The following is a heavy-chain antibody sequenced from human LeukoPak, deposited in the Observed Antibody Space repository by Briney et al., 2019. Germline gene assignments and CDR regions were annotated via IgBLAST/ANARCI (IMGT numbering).Heavy chain of an antibody. CDR3: AKDGGRVVATILEY. D-gene: IGHD5-12*01. J-gene: IGHJ4*02. CDR1: GFTFSSYA. V-gene: IGHV3-23*01. Sequence: PGGSLRLSCAASGFTFSSYAMSWVRQAPGKGLEWVSAISGSGGSTYYADSVKGRFTISRDNSKNTLYLQMNSLRAEDTAVYYCAKDGGRVVATILEYWGQGTLVTVSS. CDR2: ISGSGGST.